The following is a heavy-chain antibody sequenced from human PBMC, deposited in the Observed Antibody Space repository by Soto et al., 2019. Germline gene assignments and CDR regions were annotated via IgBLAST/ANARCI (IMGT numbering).Heavy chain of an antibody. CDR3: ARAISSGYYPFFDY. Sequence: ASVKVSCKASGYTFTGYYMHWGRQAPGQGLEWMGWINPNSGGTNYAQKFQGWVTMTRDTSISTAYMELSRLRSDDTAVYYCARAISSGYYPFFDYWGQGTLVTVSS. V-gene: IGHV1-2*04. J-gene: IGHJ4*02. D-gene: IGHD3-22*01. CDR2: INPNSGGT. CDR1: GYTFTGYY.